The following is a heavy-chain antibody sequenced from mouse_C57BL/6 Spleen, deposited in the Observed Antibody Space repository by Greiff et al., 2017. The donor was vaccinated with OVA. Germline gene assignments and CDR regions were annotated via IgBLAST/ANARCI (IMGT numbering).Heavy chain of an antibody. V-gene: IGHV1-75*01. CDR2: IFPGSGST. Sequence: VQLQQSGPELVKPGASVKISCKASGYTFTDYYINWVKQRPGQGLEWIGWIFPGSGSTYYNEKFKGKATLTVDKSSSTAYMLLSSLTSEDSAVYFCARRDYGSSPPWFAYWGQGTLVTVSA. J-gene: IGHJ3*01. D-gene: IGHD1-1*01. CDR1: GYTFTDYY. CDR3: ARRDYGSSPPWFAY.